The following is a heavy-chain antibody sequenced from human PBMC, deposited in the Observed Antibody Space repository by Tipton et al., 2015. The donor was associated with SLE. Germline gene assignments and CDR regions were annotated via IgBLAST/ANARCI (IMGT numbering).Heavy chain of an antibody. D-gene: IGHD3-22*01. CDR2: IYYSGRT. J-gene: IGHJ4*02. V-gene: IGHV4-59*11. CDR1: GGSISSHY. CDR3: AREKSKEPRRQYYDSSGGFDY. Sequence: TLSLTCTVSGGSISSHYWSWIRQPPGKGLEWIGYIYYSGRTNYNPSLKSRVTISVDTAKNQFSLKLSSVTAAATAVYYCAREKSKEPRRQYYDSSGGFDYWGQGTLVTVSS.